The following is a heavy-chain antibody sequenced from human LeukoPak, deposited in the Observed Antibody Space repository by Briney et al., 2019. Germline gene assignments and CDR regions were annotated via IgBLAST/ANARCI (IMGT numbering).Heavy chain of an antibody. CDR1: GGSFSGYY. CDR2: INHSGST. J-gene: IGHJ4*02. V-gene: IGHV4-34*01. CDR3: ARIWFYYDSSGHYYFDY. Sequence: SETLSLTCAVYGGSFSGYYWSWIRQPPGKGLEWIGEINHSGSTNYNPSLKSRVTISVDTSKNQFSLKLSSVTAADTAVYYCARIWFYYDSSGHYYFDYWGQGTLVTVSS. D-gene: IGHD3-22*01.